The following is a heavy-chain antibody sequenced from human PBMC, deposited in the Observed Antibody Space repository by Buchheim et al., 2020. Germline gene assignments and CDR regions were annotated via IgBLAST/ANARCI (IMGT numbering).Heavy chain of an antibody. J-gene: IGHJ6*03. V-gene: IGHV4-4*02. D-gene: IGHD2-21*01. Sequence: QVQLQESGPRLVKPSGTLSLTCAVSGDSISSSYWWNWVRQPPGKGLEWIGEVDHSGRINYNPSLKNRVTPSVDQSNNQFSLGLTSVTAADTAIYYCAKKSGDASDGYYYYYMDVWGKGT. CDR2: VDHSGRI. CDR3: AKKSGDASDGYYYYYMDV. CDR1: GDSISSSYW.